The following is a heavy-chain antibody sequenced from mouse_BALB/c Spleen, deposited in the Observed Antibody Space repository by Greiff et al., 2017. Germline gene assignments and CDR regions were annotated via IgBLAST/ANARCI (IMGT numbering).Heavy chain of an antibody. Sequence: EVQLQQSGAELVKPGASVKLSCTASGFNIKDTYMHWVKQRPEQGLEWIGRIDPANGNTKYDPKFQGKATITADTSSNTAYLQLSSLTSEDTAVYYCARNDYYYGWYFDVWGAGTTVTVSS. V-gene: IGHV14-3*02. D-gene: IGHD1-1*01. CDR3: ARNDYYYGWYFDV. J-gene: IGHJ1*01. CDR2: IDPANGNT. CDR1: GFNIKDTY.